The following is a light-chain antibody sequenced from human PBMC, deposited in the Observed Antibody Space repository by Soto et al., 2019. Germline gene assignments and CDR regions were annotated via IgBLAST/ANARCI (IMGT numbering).Light chain of an antibody. CDR1: QSISSW. CDR3: QQDNSYPVT. V-gene: IGKV1-5*03. J-gene: IGKJ2*01. Sequence: DIQMTQSHSTLSASVGDRVTITCRASQSISSWLAWYQQKPGKAPKILIYKVSNLESGVPSRFSGSGSGTEFTLTISSLQSDDFATYYCQQDNSYPVTFGQGTKLEIK. CDR2: KVS.